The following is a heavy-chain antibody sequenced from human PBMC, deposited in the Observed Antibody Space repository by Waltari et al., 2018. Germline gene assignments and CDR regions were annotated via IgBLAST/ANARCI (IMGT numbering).Heavy chain of an antibody. Sequence: VQLVQSGAEVKKPGASVKVSCKASGYTFTAYYMHWLRQAPGQGLGWMGWINPISGGTNYAPKFQGRVTMTRDTSISTGYMELSRLRSDDTAIYYCARVAHRLGAFDIWGQGTMVTVSS. CDR3: ARVAHRLGAFDI. V-gene: IGHV1-2*02. CDR2: INPISGGT. D-gene: IGHD3-16*02. CDR1: GYTFTAYY. J-gene: IGHJ3*02.